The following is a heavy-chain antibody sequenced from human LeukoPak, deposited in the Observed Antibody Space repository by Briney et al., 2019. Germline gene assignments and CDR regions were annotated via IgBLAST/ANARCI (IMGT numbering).Heavy chain of an antibody. V-gene: IGHV1-2*02. CDR2: INPNSGGT. CDR3: ARGCSREGYSYGTFSHYYYYMDV. D-gene: IGHD5-18*01. CDR1: GYTFTGYY. J-gene: IGHJ6*03. Sequence: ASAKVSCKASGYTFTGYYMHWVRQAPGQGLEWMGWINPNSGGTNYAQKFQGRVTMTRDTSISTAYMELSRLRSDDTAVYYCARGCSREGYSYGTFSHYYYYMDVWGKGTTVTVFS.